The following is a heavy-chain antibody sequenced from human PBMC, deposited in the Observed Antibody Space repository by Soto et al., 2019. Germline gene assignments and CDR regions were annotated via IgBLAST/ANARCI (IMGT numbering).Heavy chain of an antibody. CDR1: GFTFSNAW. D-gene: IGHD3-22*01. CDR2: IKSKTDGGTT. CDR3: TTYEYHYYDSSGYLGDAFDI. Sequence: GGSLRLSCAASGFTFSNAWMNWVRQAPGKGLERVGRIKSKTDGGTTDYAAPVKGRFTISRDDSKNTLYLQMNSLKTEDTAVYYCTTYEYHYYDSSGYLGDAFDIWGQGTMVTVSS. J-gene: IGHJ3*02. V-gene: IGHV3-15*07.